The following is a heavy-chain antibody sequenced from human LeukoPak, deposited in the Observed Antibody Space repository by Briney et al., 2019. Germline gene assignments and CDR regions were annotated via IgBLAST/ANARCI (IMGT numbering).Heavy chain of an antibody. V-gene: IGHV4-59*01. J-gene: IGHJ2*01. CDR2: IYYSGST. CDR3: ARHRQRNDFDL. D-gene: IGHD1-1*01. CDR1: GDSISTYY. Sequence: SETLSLTCTVSGDSISTYYWSWIRQPPGKGLEWIGYIYYSGSTNYNPSLKSRVTISVDTSKNQFSLRLSSVTTADTAVYYCARHRQRNDFDLWGRGTLVTVSP.